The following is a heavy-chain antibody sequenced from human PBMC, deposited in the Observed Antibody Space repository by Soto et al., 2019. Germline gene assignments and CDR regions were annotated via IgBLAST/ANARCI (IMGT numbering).Heavy chain of an antibody. CDR3: ARCSSGSYYFDY. D-gene: IGHD3-10*01. CDR2: INHRGST. J-gene: IGHJ4*02. CDR1: GGSFSGYY. Sequence: QVQLQQWGAGLLKPSETLSLTCAVYGGSFSGYYWSWIRQPPGKGLEWIGEINHRGSTNYNPSLKSRVAISVDTSKNQFSLKLSSVTAADTAVDYCARCSSGSYYFDYWGQGTLVTVSS. V-gene: IGHV4-34*01.